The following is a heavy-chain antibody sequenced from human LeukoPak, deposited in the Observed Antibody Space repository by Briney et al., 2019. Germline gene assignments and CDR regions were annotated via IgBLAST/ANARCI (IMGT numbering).Heavy chain of an antibody. Sequence: PSETLSLTCPVSGGSISSSIYYWAWIRQPPGKGLDGIGSIYYSGSTYYYPSLKSRVIIYVDTSKNQFSLKLSSVTAADTAVYYCATTYYDYVWGSYRLVARTFDLWAVAPWSLSPQ. V-gene: IGHV4-39*01. D-gene: IGHD3-16*02. CDR2: IYYSGST. CDR3: ATTYYDYVWGSYRLVARTFDL. J-gene: IGHJ2*01. CDR1: GGSISSSIYY.